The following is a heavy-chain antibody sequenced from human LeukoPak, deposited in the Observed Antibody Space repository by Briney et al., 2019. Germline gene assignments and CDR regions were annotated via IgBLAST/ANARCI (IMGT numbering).Heavy chain of an antibody. CDR2: ISGSGGST. CDR1: GFTFTSYA. CDR3: ARGDYDYVWGSYLRGPFFP. D-gene: IGHD3-16*02. V-gene: IGHV3-23*01. J-gene: IGHJ5*02. Sequence: PGGSLRLSCAASGFTFTSYAMNWVRQAPGMGLEWVSRISGSGGSTYYADSVKGRFTLSRDNSKNTLYLQMNSLRAEDTAVYYCARGDYDYVWGSYLRGPFFPWGQGTLVTVSS.